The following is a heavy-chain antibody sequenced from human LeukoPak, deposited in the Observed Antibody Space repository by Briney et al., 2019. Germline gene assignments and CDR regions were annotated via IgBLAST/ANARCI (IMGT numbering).Heavy chain of an antibody. J-gene: IGHJ4*02. D-gene: IGHD1-1*01. V-gene: IGHV3-30*18. Sequence: GGSLRLSCAASGFTFSSYGIHWVRLTPGKGLEWVAVISYDGSTIYYGDSVKGRFTISRDNSKNTIYLQMNSLRVEDTAVYYRAKDFPNWNLDFWGQGTLVTVSS. CDR2: ISYDGSTI. CDR3: AKDFPNWNLDF. CDR1: GFTFSSYG.